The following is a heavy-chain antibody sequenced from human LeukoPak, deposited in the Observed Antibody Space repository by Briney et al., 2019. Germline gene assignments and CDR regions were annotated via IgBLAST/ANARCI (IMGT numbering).Heavy chain of an antibody. CDR1: GYTLTELS. V-gene: IGHV1-69*05. J-gene: IGHJ4*02. Sequence: GASVKVSCKVSGYTLTELSMHWVRQAPGQGLEWMGGIIPIFGTANYAQKFQGRVTITTDESTSTAYMELSSLRSEDTAVYYCARVNRDYFDYWGQGTLVTVSS. CDR3: ARVNRDYFDY. CDR2: IIPIFGTA. D-gene: IGHD3-10*01.